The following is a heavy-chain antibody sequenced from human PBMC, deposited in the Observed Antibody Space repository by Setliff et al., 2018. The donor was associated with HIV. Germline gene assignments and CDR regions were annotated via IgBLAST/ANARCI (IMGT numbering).Heavy chain of an antibody. V-gene: IGHV1-3*01. J-gene: IGHJ4*02. CDR3: ARDHPGIAY. Sequence: ASVKVSCKASGYTFTNNVIHWVRQAPGQRLEWMGWIRAGSGDTQYSQKFQGRVTITRDTSASTVYMELSSLRSEDTAMYYCARDHPGIAYWGQGTMVTVSS. CDR2: IRAGSGDT. CDR1: GYTFTNNV.